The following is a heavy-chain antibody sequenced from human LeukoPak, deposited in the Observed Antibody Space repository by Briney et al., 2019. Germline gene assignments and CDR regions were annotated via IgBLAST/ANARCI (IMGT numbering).Heavy chain of an antibody. V-gene: IGHV4-39*07. J-gene: IGHJ4*02. CDR1: GGSISSSSYY. CDR2: IYYSGST. CDR3: ARAGYSYGLDY. D-gene: IGHD5-18*01. Sequence: SETLSLTCTVSGGSISSSSYYWGWIRQPPGKGLEWIGSIYYSGSTYYNPSLKSRVTISVDTSKNQFSLKLSSVTAADTAVYYCARAGYSYGLDYWGQGTLVTVSS.